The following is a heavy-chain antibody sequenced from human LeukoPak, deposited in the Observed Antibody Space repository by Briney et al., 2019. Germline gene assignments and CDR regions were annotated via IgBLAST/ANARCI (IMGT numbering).Heavy chain of an antibody. V-gene: IGHV3-74*01. Sequence: GGSLRLSCAASGFTFSSYWMHWVRQAPGKGLVWVSRINGDGSTTTYADSVKGRFTISRDNAQSTLYLQVNSLRVEDAAVYYCARVVLSGAYQIDLWGQGTLVTVSS. J-gene: IGHJ5*02. CDR1: GFTFSSYW. CDR3: ARVVLSGAYQIDL. D-gene: IGHD2/OR15-2a*01. CDR2: INGDGSTT.